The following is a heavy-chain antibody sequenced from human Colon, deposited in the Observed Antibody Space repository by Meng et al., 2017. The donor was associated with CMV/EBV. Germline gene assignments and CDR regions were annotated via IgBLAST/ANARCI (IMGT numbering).Heavy chain of an antibody. CDR3: EQGPNDY. J-gene: IGHJ4*02. CDR2: ISGSGGST. D-gene: IGHD1/OR15-1a*01. Sequence: GGSLRLSCAASGFTFSSYAMSWVRQAPGKGLEWVSSISGSGGSTYYADSVKGRFTISRDKSNNALYLQMNSLRAEDTAVYYCEQGPNDYWGQGTLVTVSS. V-gene: IGHV3-23*01. CDR1: GFTFSSYA.